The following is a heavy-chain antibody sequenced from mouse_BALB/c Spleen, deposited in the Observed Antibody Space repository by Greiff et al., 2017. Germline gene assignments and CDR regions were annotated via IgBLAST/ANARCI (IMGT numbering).Heavy chain of an antibody. CDR2: ISCYNGAT. CDR1: GYSFTGYY. Sequence: LVKTGASVKISCKASGYSFTGYYMHWVKQSHGKSLEWIGFISCYNGATSYNQKFKGKATFTVDTSSSTAYMQFNSLTSEDSAVYYCARSRDYDVSYAMDYWGQGTSVTVSS. J-gene: IGHJ4*01. D-gene: IGHD2-4*01. V-gene: IGHV1S34*01. CDR3: ARSRDYDVSYAMDY.